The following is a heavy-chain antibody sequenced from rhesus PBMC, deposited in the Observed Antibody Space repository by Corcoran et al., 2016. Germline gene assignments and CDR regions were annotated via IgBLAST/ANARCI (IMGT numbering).Heavy chain of an antibody. V-gene: IGHV4S12*01. CDR2: IYSHSEST. CDR3: ARRKHPMGWYFDI. D-gene: IGHD2-33*01. J-gene: IGHJ2*01. CDR1: GGSISSSNW. Sequence: QVQLQESGPGLVKPSETLSLTCAVPGGSISSSNWWSWTRQPPGQGLEWIGGIYSHSESTNYNPSLKSRVTISKYTSKNQFSLKLSSVTAADTAVYYCARRKHPMGWYFDIWGPGTPITISS.